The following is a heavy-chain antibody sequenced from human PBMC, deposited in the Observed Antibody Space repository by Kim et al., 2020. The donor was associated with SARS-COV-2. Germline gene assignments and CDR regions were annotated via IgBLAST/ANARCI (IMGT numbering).Heavy chain of an antibody. CDR2: IYYSGST. Sequence: SETLSLTCTVSGGSISSSSYYWGWIRQPPGKGLEWIGSIYYSGSTYYNPSLKSRVTISVDTSKNQFSLKLSSVTAADTAVYYCAGFSSGSSWSLADYYYGMDVWGQGTTVTVSS. D-gene: IGHD6-13*01. CDR1: GGSISSSSYY. CDR3: AGFSSGSSWSLADYYYGMDV. J-gene: IGHJ6*02. V-gene: IGHV4-39*01.